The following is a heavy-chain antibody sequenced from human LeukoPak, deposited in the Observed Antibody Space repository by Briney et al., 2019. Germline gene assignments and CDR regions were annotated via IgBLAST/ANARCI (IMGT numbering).Heavy chain of an antibody. D-gene: IGHD7-27*01. CDR2: IYYSGST. J-gene: IGHJ4*02. CDR1: GGSISSYY. Sequence: SETLSLTCTVSGGSISSYYWSWIRQPPGKGLEWIGNIYYSGSTYYNPSLKSRVTISVDTSKNRFSLKLSSVTAADTAVYYCTRGRTGELAGSDYWGQGTRVSVST. CDR3: TRGRTGELAGSDY. V-gene: IGHV4-59*12.